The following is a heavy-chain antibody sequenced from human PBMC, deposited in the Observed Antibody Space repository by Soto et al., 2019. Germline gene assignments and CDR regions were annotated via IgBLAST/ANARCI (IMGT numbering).Heavy chain of an antibody. V-gene: IGHV3-48*02. D-gene: IGHD2-8*01. J-gene: IGHJ6*02. Sequence: EVQLVESGGGLVQPGGSLRLSCAASGFTFSSYSMNWVRQAPGKGLEWVSYISSSSSTIYYADSVKGRFTISRDNAKNALYLQMNSLRDEDTAVYYWARDLKVSVPGNYYYYGMDVWGQGTTVTVSS. CDR2: ISSSSSTI. CDR3: ARDLKVSVPGNYYYYGMDV. CDR1: GFTFSSYS.